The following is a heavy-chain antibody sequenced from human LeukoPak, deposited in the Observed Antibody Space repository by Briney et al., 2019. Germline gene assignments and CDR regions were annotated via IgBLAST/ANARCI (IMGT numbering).Heavy chain of an antibody. CDR3: ARDSLLDTATDIDY. V-gene: IGHV3-21*06. J-gene: IGHJ4*02. Sequence: KPGGSLRLSCAASGFTFRSYDMNWIRQAPGKGLEWVSSISGNCGYLYYADSVKGRFTISRDNSANEVYLQMDGLGDEDTAMYYCARDSLLDTATDIDYWGLGTLVIVSS. D-gene: IGHD5-18*01. CDR2: ISGNCGYL. CDR1: GFTFRSYD.